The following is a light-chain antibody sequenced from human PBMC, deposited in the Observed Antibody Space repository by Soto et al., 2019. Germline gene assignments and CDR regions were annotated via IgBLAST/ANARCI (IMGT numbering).Light chain of an antibody. J-gene: IGKJ1*01. Sequence: EIVLTQSRRTLSLSPGERATLSCRASQSVRSRYLAWYQQKPGQAPRLLIYGSSSRPPGIPDRVSGSGSGTEFTLTISRLEPEDFAVYYCQQYGTSAQTFGQGTKVEIK. CDR3: QQYGTSAQT. CDR2: GSS. V-gene: IGKV3-20*01. CDR1: QSVRSRY.